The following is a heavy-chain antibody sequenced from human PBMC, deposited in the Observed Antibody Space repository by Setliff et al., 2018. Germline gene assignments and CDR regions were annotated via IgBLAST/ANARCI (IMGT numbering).Heavy chain of an antibody. CDR1: GFTFSSYS. CDR3: ARGPTIFGAIYYMDV. V-gene: IGHV3-21*01. J-gene: IGHJ6*03. D-gene: IGHD3-3*01. CDR2: ISSSSSYI. Sequence: GGSLRLSCAASGFTFSSYSMIWVRQAPGKGLEWVSYISSSSSYIYYADSVKGRFTISRDNAKNSMYLQMNSLRGEDTAVYYCARGPTIFGAIYYMDVWGKGTTVTV.